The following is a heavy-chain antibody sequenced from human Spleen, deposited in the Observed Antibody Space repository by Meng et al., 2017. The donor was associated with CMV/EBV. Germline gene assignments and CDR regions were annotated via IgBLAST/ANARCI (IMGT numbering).Heavy chain of an antibody. CDR1: GFTFSSYR. Sequence: LKLACAASGFTFSSYRINWVRQAPGKGLEWVASISSTSAYIYYAESVEGRFIISRDNAKSSLYLTMDNLAVEDTAVYYCATGATLDYWGQGTLVTV. V-gene: IGHV3-21*01. J-gene: IGHJ4*02. CDR3: ATGATLDY. CDR2: ISSTSAYI. D-gene: IGHD3-10*01.